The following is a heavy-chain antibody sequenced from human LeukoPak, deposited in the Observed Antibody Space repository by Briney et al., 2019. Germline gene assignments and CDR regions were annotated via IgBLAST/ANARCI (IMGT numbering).Heavy chain of an antibody. CDR1: GGTFSSYA. CDR2: IIPIFGTA. D-gene: IGHD5-24*01. V-gene: IGHV1-69*13. J-gene: IGHJ3*02. CDR3: ARDYIRRDGYIYDAFDI. Sequence: SVKVSCQASGGTFSSYAISWVRQAPGQGLEWMGGIIPIFGTANYAQKFQGRVTITADESTSTAYMELSSLRSEDTAVYYCARDYIRRDGYIYDAFDIWGQGTMVTVSS.